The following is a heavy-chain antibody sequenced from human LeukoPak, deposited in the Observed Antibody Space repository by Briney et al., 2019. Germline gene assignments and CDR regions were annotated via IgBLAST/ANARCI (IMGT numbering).Heavy chain of an antibody. CDR3: ATVPYYYGSGSSQFAY. D-gene: IGHD3-10*01. CDR2: FDPEDGET. CDR1: GYTLTELS. J-gene: IGHJ4*02. Sequence: ASVKVSCKVSGYTLTELSMHWVRQAPGKGLEWMGGFDPEDGETIYAQKFQGRVTMTEDTSTDTAYMELSSLRSEDTAVYYCATVPYYYGSGSSQFAYWGQGTLVTVSS. V-gene: IGHV1-24*01.